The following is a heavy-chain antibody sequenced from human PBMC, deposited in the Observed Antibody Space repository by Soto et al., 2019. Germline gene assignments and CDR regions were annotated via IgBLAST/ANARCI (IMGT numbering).Heavy chain of an antibody. D-gene: IGHD3-22*01. CDR1: GVAISSYY. J-gene: IGHJ3*02. Sequence: SETLSLTCTVSGVAISSYYWSWIRQPPGKGLEWIGYIYYSGSTNYNPSLKSRVTISVDTSKNQFSLKLSSVTAADTAVYYCAREYYYDSSGYYRDAFDIWGQGTMVTVSS. CDR2: IYYSGST. V-gene: IGHV4-59*01. CDR3: AREYYYDSSGYYRDAFDI.